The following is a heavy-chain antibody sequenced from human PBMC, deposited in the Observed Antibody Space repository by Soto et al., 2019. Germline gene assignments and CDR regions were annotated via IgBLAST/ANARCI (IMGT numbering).Heavy chain of an antibody. D-gene: IGHD3-3*01. Sequence: WGSLRLSCPASGCSFRSYNINWVRQAPGKRLVWVSSISSSSDYMYYADSAKGRFTISRDNAKNSVYLQMNSLRAEDTAVYYCVREHLRLLEWLSIFDYWGQGALVTVSA. CDR2: ISSSSDYM. V-gene: IGHV3-21*01. CDR1: GCSFRSYN. J-gene: IGHJ4*02. CDR3: VREHLRLLEWLSIFDY.